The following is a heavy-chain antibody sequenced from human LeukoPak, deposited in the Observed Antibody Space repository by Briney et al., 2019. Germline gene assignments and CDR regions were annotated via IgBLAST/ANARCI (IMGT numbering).Heavy chain of an antibody. D-gene: IGHD6-19*01. V-gene: IGHV3-7*03. J-gene: IGHJ4*02. Sequence: GGSLRLSCAASGFTFSSYGMHWVRQAPGKGLEWVANIKQDGSERNYVDSVKGRFTISRDNAKNSLYLQMNTLRDEDTAVYYCATGAGCGYWGQGTLVTVSS. CDR3: ATGAGCGY. CDR1: GFTFSSYG. CDR2: IKQDGSER.